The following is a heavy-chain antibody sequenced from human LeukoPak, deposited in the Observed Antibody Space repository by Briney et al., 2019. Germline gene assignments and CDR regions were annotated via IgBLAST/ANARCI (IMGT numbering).Heavy chain of an antibody. V-gene: IGHV1-18*01. CDR2: ISAYNGNT. J-gene: IGHJ4*02. D-gene: IGHD3-3*01. CDR1: GYTFTSYG. CDR3: ARDVTIFGVVNPDY. Sequence: ASVKVSCKASGYTFTSYGISWVRQAPGQGLEWMGWISAYNGNTNYAQKFQGRVTMTRDTSISTAYMELSRLRSDDTAVYYCARDVTIFGVVNPDYWGQGTLVTVSS.